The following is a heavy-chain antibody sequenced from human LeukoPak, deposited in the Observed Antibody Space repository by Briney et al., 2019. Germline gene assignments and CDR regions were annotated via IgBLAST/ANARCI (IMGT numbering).Heavy chain of an antibody. CDR1: GFTFSSYW. V-gene: IGHV3-7*01. D-gene: IGHD6-19*01. CDR2: IKQDGSEK. CDR3: AREKASSGPPFDY. J-gene: IGHJ4*02. Sequence: GGSLRLSCAASGFTFSSYWMSWVRQAPGKGLEWVANIKQDGSEKYYVDSVKGRFTISRDNAKNSLYLQMNSLRAEDTAVYYCAREKASSGPPFDYWGQGTLVTVSS.